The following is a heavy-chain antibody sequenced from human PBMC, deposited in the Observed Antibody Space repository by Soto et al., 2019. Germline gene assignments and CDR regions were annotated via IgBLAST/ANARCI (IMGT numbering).Heavy chain of an antibody. J-gene: IGHJ4*02. CDR1: GFTFTSSA. CDR3: AKGSGGRYLQPLDQ. V-gene: IGHV1-58*01. CDR2: IVVGSGNT. Sequence: AVKVSCKASGFTFTSSAVQWVLQARGQRLEWIGWIVVGSGNTNYAQKFQERVTITRDMSTSTAYMELSSLRSEDTAVYYCAKGSGGRYLQPLDQWGQGTLVTVSS. D-gene: IGHD3-16*02.